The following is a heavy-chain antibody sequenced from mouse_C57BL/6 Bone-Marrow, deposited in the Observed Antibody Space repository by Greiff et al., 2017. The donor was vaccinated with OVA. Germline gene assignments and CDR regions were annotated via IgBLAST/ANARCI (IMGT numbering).Heavy chain of an antibody. V-gene: IGHV1-50*01. CDR3: ARGGFIPWFAY. J-gene: IGHJ3*01. CDR1: GYTFTSYW. CDR2: IDPSDSYT. Sequence: QVQLKQPGAELVKPGASVKLSCKASGYTFTSYWMQWVKQRPGQGLEWIGEIDPSDSYTNYNQKFKGKATLTVYTSSSTAYMQLSSLTSEDSAVYYCARGGFIPWFAYWGQGTLVTVSA. D-gene: IGHD1-1*01.